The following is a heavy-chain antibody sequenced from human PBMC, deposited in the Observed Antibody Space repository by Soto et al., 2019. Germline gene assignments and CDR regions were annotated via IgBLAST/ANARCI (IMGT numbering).Heavy chain of an antibody. CDR3: AVNKYXWTATTPXSXLXGXXXXGRGSGVKVSSANTGA. CDR2: IYYSGIT. J-gene: IGHJ5*01. V-gene: IGHV4-59*07. D-gene: IGHD2-21*02. CDR1: PNTLRSYY. Sequence: PEDTLSHTGKVCPNTLRSYYLSCIRQPPGKVLEWIGYIYYSGITKYNPSLKSRVTMSLDTSKNQFSLKVTSVTAAYTAFYFCAVNKYXWTATTPXSXLXGXXXXGRGSGVKVSSANTGAWG.